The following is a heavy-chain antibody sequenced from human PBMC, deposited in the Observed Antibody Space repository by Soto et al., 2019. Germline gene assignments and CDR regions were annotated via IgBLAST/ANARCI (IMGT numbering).Heavy chain of an antibody. V-gene: IGHV3-30*18. CDR3: AKDRRDTWCFDY. J-gene: IGHJ4*02. CDR2: TSFHENDE. D-gene: IGHD2-8*01. CDR1: GFTFSSNG. Sequence: QVQLVESGGGVVQPGTSLRLSCAASGFTFSSNGMHWVRQAPGKGLEWVALTSFHENDEKYAVSVKGRFTISRDNSKSTVFLQMNSLREEDTALYYCAKDRRDTWCFDYWGQGILVTVSS.